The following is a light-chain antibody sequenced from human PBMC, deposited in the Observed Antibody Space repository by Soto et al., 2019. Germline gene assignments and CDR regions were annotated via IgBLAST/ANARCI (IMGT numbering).Light chain of an antibody. V-gene: IGKV3-15*01. CDR3: LQYHNLWA. CDR2: GAS. Sequence: EIVLTQSPATLSFSPGERATLSCRASQSVSSYLAWYQQKPGQAPRLLIYGASTRANGIPARFSGSGSGTEFTLTISSLQSEDFAVYSCLQYHNLWAFGQGTKVDIK. CDR1: QSVSSY. J-gene: IGKJ1*01.